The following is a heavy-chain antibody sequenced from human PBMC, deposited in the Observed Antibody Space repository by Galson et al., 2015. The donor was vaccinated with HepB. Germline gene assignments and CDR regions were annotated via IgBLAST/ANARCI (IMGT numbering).Heavy chain of an antibody. CDR3: ARKTTGVDY. Sequence: LRLSCAASGFNFSSYGMHWVRQAPGKGLEWVAVIWYDGSIENYADSVKGRFTISRDNSKNSLYLEMNSLRPEDTAVYYCARKTTGVDYWGQGTLVTVSS. CDR2: IWYDGSIE. V-gene: IGHV3-33*01. J-gene: IGHJ4*02. CDR1: GFNFSSYG. D-gene: IGHD4-17*01.